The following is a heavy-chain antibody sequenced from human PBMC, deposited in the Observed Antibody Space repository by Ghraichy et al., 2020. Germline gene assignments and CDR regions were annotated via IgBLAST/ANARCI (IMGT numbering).Heavy chain of an antibody. J-gene: IGHJ5*02. CDR1: GYTFSSYA. CDR2: ISGTGVGT. V-gene: IGHV3-23*01. Sequence: GGSLRLSCAASGYTFSSYAMMWVRQAPGKGLEWVSTISGTGVGTYYADSVKGRFTISRDNSKNTLYVQMNSLRVEDTAVYYCAKGRGNNVVDWFDPWGQGTLVTVSS. CDR3: AKGRGNNVVDWFDP. D-gene: IGHD1/OR15-1a*01.